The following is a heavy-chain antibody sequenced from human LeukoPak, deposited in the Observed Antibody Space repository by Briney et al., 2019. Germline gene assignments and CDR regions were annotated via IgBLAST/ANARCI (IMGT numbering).Heavy chain of an antibody. V-gene: IGHV3-33*01. D-gene: IGHD3-10*01. CDR2: IWHDASHT. CDR3: AREISGSGSYPDY. Sequence: GGSLRLSCAASGFSFSTYAMYWVRQAPGKGLEWVALIWHDASHTFYTDSVKGRFTISRDNSKNTVYLQMNSLGGEDTAVYYCAREISGSGSYPDYWGQGTLVTVSS. CDR1: GFSFSTYA. J-gene: IGHJ4*02.